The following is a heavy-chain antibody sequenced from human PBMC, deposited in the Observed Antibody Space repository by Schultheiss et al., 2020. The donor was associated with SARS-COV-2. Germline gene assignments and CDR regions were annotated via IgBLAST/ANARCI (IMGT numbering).Heavy chain of an antibody. Sequence: GGSLRLSCAASGFTFSSYAMTWVRQAPGKGLEWVSAISGSGSSTYYADSVKGLFTISSDNYKNTLYLQMNSLRAEDTAVYYCARDLDHKNWNYCFDYWGQGTLVTVSS. D-gene: IGHD1-7*01. CDR3: ARDLDHKNWNYCFDY. J-gene: IGHJ4*02. CDR2: ISGSGSST. CDR1: GFTFSSYA. V-gene: IGHV3-23*01.